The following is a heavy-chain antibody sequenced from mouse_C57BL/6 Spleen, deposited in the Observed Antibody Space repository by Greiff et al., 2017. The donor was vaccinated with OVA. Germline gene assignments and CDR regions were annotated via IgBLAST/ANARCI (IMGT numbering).Heavy chain of an antibody. V-gene: IGHV5-4*01. CDR3: ARDGDHPPTIVAYYYAMDY. J-gene: IGHJ4*01. D-gene: IGHD2-5*01. Sequence: EVHLVESGGGLAKPGGSLKLSCAASGFTFSSYAMSWVRQTPEKRLEWVATISDGGSYTYYPDNVKGRFTISRDKAKNNLYLQMSHLKSEDTAMYYCARDGDHPPTIVAYYYAMDYWGQGTSVTVSS. CDR1: GFTFSSYA. CDR2: ISDGGSYT.